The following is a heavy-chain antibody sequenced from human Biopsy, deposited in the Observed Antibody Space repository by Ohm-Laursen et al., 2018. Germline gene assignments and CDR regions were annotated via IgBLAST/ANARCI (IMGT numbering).Heavy chain of an antibody. D-gene: IGHD3-22*01. V-gene: IGHV4-59*12. CDR1: GGSIGSDY. CDR2: SHYSGST. J-gene: IGHJ4*02. Sequence: SDTLSLTWPVSGGSIGSDYWAWIRQSPGKGLEWIAYSHYSGSTNYNPSLRHRVTISVDTSKNQFSLKVTSVTAADTAVYYCAREKYDGSDHYSSPFDSWGQGALVTVSS. CDR3: AREKYDGSDHYSSPFDS.